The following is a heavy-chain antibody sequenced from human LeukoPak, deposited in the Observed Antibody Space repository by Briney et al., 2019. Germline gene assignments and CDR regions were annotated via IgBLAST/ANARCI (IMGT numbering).Heavy chain of an antibody. J-gene: IGHJ4*02. Sequence: IRQXXXKSXXXIGHKYIANTNYNPSLKGRVSISIDTSRNRFSLELNSVSAADTAVYYCARGYSTSWTYYFDYWGQGALVTVSS. V-gene: IGHV4-59*12. D-gene: IGHD2-2*01. CDR2: KYIANT. CDR3: ARGYSTSWTYYFDY.